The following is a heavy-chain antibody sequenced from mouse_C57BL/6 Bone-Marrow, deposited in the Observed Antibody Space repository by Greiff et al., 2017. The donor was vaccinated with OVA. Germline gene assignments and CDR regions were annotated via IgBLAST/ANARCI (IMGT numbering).Heavy chain of an antibody. CDR1: GFSLTSYG. CDR2: IWSGGST. Sequence: VKLMESGPGLVQPSQSLSITCTVSGFSLTSYGVHWVRQSPGKGLEWLGVIWSGGSTDYNAAFISRLSISKDNSKSQVFFKMNSLQADDTAIYYCAGSYYYGSSPLYAMDYWGQGTSVTVSS. D-gene: IGHD1-1*01. CDR3: AGSYYYGSSPLYAMDY. V-gene: IGHV2-2*01. J-gene: IGHJ4*01.